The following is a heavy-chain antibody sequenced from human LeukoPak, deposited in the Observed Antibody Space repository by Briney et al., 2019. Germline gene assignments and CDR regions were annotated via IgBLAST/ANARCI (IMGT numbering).Heavy chain of an antibody. Sequence: SVKVSCKASGGTFSSYAISWVRQAPGQGLEWMGRIIPIFGTANYAQKFQGRVTITTDESTSTAYMELSSLRSEDTAVYYCARVYGTAQRAHAFDIWAKGQWSPSLQ. V-gene: IGHV1-69*05. CDR3: ARVYGTAQRAHAFDI. J-gene: IGHJ3*02. CDR1: GGTFSSYA. D-gene: IGHD3-10*01. CDR2: IIPIFGTA.